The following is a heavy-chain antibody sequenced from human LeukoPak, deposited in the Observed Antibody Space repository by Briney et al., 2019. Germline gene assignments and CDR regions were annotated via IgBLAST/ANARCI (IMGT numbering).Heavy chain of an antibody. V-gene: IGHV4-4*02. D-gene: IGHD6-19*01. CDR2: VYHSGST. CDR1: GGSISSGNW. CDR3: ARRRAVAGNGSY. Sequence: PSGTLSLTCAVSGGSISSGNWWSWVRQPPGKGLEWIGEVYHSGSTNYNPSLKSRVTILVDKSKNQFSLNLSSVTAADTAVYYCARRRAVAGNGSYWGQGTLVTVSS. J-gene: IGHJ4*02.